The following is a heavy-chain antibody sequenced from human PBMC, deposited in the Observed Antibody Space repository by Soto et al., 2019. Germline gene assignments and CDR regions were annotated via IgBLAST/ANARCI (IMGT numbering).Heavy chain of an antibody. J-gene: IGHJ6*02. CDR2: IIPIFGTA. V-gene: IGHV1-69*12. CDR1: GGTFSSYA. CDR3: ARERWLQKAHYYYYGMDV. D-gene: IGHD5-12*01. Sequence: QVQLVQSGAEVKKPGSSVKVSCKASGGTFSSYAISWVRQAPGQGLEWMGGIIPIFGTANYAQKFQGRVTITADESTSTAYMELRSLRSEDTAVYYCARERWLQKAHYYYYGMDVWGQGTTVTVSS.